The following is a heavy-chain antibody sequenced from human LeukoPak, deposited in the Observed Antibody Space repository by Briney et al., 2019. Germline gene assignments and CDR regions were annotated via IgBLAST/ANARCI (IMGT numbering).Heavy chain of an antibody. CDR1: GGSISNSF. Sequence: SETLSLTCTVSGGSISNSFWSWIRQPAGKGLEWIGRIYSSGRTNYNPSLKSRVTMSLDASKKQFSLKLTSVTAADTAIYYCARTHCVGGSCDKFDPWGPGTLVTVSS. V-gene: IGHV4-4*07. J-gene: IGHJ5*02. D-gene: IGHD2-15*01. CDR3: ARTHCVGGSCDKFDP. CDR2: IYSSGRT.